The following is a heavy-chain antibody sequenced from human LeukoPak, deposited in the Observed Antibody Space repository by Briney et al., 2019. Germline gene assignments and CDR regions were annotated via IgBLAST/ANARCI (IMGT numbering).Heavy chain of an antibody. J-gene: IGHJ5*02. CDR3: AREAPRFDP. CDR1: GGSFSGYY. Sequence: SETLSLTCAVYGGSFSGYYWSWIRQPPGKGLEWIGEINHSGSTNYNPSLKSRVTISVDTSKNQFTLQPNSVTPEDTAVYYCAREAPRFDPWGQGTLVTVSS. CDR2: INHSGST. V-gene: IGHV4-34*01.